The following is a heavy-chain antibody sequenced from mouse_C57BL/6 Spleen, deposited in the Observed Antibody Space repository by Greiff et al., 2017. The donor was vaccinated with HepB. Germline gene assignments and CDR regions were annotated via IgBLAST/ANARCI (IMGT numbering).Heavy chain of an antibody. J-gene: IGHJ3*01. V-gene: IGHV5-6*01. CDR3: ARHGTSSGSACFAY. D-gene: IGHD3-2*02. CDR2: ISSGGSYT. CDR1: GFTFSSYG. Sequence: EVQLVESGGDLVKPGGSLKLSCAASGFTFSSYGMSWVRQTPDKRLEWVATISSGGSYTYYPDSVKGRFTISRDNAKNTLYLQMSSLKSEDTAMYYCARHGTSSGSACFAYWGQGTLVTVSA.